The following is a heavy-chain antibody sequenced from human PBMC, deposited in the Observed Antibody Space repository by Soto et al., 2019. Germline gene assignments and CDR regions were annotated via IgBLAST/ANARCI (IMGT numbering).Heavy chain of an antibody. V-gene: IGHV3-23*01. CDR1: GFTFSSYA. CDR3: AKDPGIAVAGTDWFDP. Sequence: PGGSLRLSCAAPGFTFSSYAMSWVRQAPGKGLEWVSAISGSGGSTYYADSVKGRFTISRDNSKNTLYLQMNSLRAEDTAVYYCAKDPGIAVAGTDWFDPWGQGTLVTVSS. D-gene: IGHD6-19*01. CDR2: ISGSGGST. J-gene: IGHJ5*02.